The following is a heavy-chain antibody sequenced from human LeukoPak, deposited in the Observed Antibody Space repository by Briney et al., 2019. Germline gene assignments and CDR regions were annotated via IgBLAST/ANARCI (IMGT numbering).Heavy chain of an antibody. J-gene: IGHJ5*02. D-gene: IGHD4-23*01. CDR1: GFIFSNYA. Sequence: GGPLRLSCAASGFIFSNYAMHWVRQAPGKGLEWVAVTSYDESNKYYADSVKGRFTISRDNSKNTLYLQMNSLRIDDTAVYYCVRAVENWFDPWGQGTLVTVSS. CDR2: TSYDESNK. CDR3: VRAVENWFDP. V-gene: IGHV3-30-3*01.